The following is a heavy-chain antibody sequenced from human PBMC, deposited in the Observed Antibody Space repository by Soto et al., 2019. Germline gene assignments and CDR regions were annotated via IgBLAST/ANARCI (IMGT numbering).Heavy chain of an antibody. Sequence: SETLSLTCAVSGDSMSSGDYSWNWIRQPPGKGLEWIGYIYHSGSTYYNPSLKSRVAISVDRSNNQFSLKLSSVTAADTAVYYCAKDETYCTSTTCYNSFDPWGQGTLVTVSS. CDR2: IYHSGST. CDR3: AKDETYCTSTTCYNSFDP. V-gene: IGHV4-30-2*01. J-gene: IGHJ5*02. CDR1: GDSMSSGDYS. D-gene: IGHD2-2*01.